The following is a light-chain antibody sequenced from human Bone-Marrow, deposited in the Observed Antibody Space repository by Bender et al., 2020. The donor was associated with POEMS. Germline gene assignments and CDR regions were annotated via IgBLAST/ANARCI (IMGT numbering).Light chain of an antibody. CDR1: GSDFSHYNY. J-gene: IGLJ3*02. Sequence: QSALTQPASVSGSPGQSITISCTGTGSDFSHYNYISWYQQYPGKAPKLLIYDVRDRPSGVSNRFSGSKSANTASLTISGLQAEDEANYYCSSYTTSGTWVFGGGTKLTV. V-gene: IGLV2-14*01. CDR3: SSYTTSGTWV. CDR2: DVR.